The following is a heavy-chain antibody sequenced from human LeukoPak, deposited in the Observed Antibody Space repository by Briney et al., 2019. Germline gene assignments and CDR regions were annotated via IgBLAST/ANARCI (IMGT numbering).Heavy chain of an antibody. Sequence: GGSWRFSFTASGLIFGSNGIGGVRRAAGKGLEWVANVNQDGSKQYYTDSVKGRFTTSRDNAKNSLYLQLNSVRVEDTAMYYCVNLWEAGYWGQGTLVTVSS. CDR2: VNQDGSKQ. CDR3: VNLWEAGY. V-gene: IGHV3-7*01. CDR1: GLIFGSNG. D-gene: IGHD1-26*01. J-gene: IGHJ4*02.